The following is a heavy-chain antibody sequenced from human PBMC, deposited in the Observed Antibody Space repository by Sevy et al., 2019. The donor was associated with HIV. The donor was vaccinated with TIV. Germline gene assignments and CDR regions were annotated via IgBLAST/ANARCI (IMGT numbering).Heavy chain of an antibody. CDR1: GGSISRRSYY. D-gene: IGHD6-13*01. CDR3: AKERRIAAAGGFDY. V-gene: IGHV4-39*02. CDR2: IYYSGST. Sequence: SETLSLTCIVSGGSISRRSYYWGWIRQPPGKGLEWIGSIYYSGSTYYNPSLQSRVTISVDTSENQFSLKLSSVTAADTAVYYCAKERRIAAAGGFDYWGQGTLVTVSS. J-gene: IGHJ4*02.